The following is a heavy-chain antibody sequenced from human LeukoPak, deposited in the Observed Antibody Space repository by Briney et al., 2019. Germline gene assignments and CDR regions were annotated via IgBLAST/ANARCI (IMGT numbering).Heavy chain of an antibody. J-gene: IGHJ4*02. CDR2: INHSGST. CDR3: ARVVGATED. CDR1: GGSFSGYY. Sequence: PSETLSLTCAVYGGSFSGYYWSWIRQPPGKGLEWIGEINHSGSTNYNPSLKSRVTISVDTSKNQFSLKLSSVTAADTAVYYCARVVGATEDWGQGTLVTVSS. V-gene: IGHV4-34*01. D-gene: IGHD1-26*01.